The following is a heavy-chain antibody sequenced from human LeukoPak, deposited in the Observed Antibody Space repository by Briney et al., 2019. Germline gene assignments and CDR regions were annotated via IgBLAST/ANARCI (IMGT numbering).Heavy chain of an antibody. D-gene: IGHD2-15*01. J-gene: IGHJ3*02. CDR3: ARGGVNLAAAYNDAFDI. V-gene: IGHV4-4*07. CDR2: LHPSGAT. Sequence: SETLSLTCTVSGSSISGYYWNWIRQPAGKGLEWIGRLHPSGATNYNPSLKSRVTISVDKSKNQFSLKLSSVTAADTAVYYCARGGVNLAAAYNDAFDIWGQGTMVTVSS. CDR1: GSSISGYY.